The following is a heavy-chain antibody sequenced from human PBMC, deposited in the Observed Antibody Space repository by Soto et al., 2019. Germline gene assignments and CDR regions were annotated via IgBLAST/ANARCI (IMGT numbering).Heavy chain of an antibody. D-gene: IGHD1-20*01. CDR2: ISGSGGST. J-gene: IGHJ6*03. V-gene: IGHV3-23*01. CDR3: AKNPGISYYYYYMDV. CDR1: GFTFSSYA. Sequence: EVQLLESGGGLVQPGGSLRLSCAASGFTFSSYAMSWVRQAPGKGLEWVSAISGSGGSTYYADSVKGRFTISRDNSKNTRYLQMNSLRAEHTAVYYCAKNPGISYYYYYMDVWGKGTTVTVSS.